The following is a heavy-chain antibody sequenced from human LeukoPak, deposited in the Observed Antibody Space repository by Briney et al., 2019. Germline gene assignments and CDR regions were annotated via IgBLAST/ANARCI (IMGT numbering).Heavy chain of an antibody. CDR2: INPNSGNT. V-gene: IGHV1-8*01. Sequence: ASVKVSCKAPGYTFTNFDINWVRQAPGQGLEWMGWINPNSGNTGYAQKFQGRVTMTMNTSITTAYMELSSLISEDTAVYYCARGPQWRGDSYYIDVWGRGTTVTVSS. J-gene: IGHJ6*03. D-gene: IGHD6-19*01. CDR3: ARGPQWRGDSYYIDV. CDR1: GYTFTNFD.